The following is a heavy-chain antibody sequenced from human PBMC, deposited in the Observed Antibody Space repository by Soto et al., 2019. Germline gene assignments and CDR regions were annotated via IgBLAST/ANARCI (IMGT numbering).Heavy chain of an antibody. Sequence: PSQTLSLTCAISGDSVSSNSATWDWIRQSPSRGLEWLGRTYHRSKWSKDYAVSVKSRITITPDTSKNQFSLQLNSVTPEDTAVYFCAKGDNLGPKTGYAFDPWGQGIMVTVSS. J-gene: IGHJ5*02. CDR1: GDSVSSNSAT. CDR2: TYHRSKWSK. D-gene: IGHD5-12*01. V-gene: IGHV6-1*01. CDR3: AKGDNLGPKTGYAFDP.